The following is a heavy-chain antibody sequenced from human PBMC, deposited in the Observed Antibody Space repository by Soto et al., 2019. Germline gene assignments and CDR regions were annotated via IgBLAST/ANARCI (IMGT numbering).Heavy chain of an antibody. Sequence: QVQLQESGPGLVKPSETLSLTCTVSGGSISSYYWSWIRQPPGKGLEWIGYIYYSGSTNYNPSLKSRVTISVDTSKNQFSLKLSSVTAADTAVYYCARTPIYYYGMDVWGQGTTVTVSS. CDR1: GGSISSYY. CDR3: ARTPIYYYGMDV. CDR2: IYYSGST. J-gene: IGHJ6*02. V-gene: IGHV4-59*08.